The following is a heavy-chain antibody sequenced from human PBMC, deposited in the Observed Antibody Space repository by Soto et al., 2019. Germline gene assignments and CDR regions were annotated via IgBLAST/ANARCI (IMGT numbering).Heavy chain of an antibody. CDR1: GFTFSSYS. D-gene: IGHD6-6*01. Sequence: EVQLVESGGGLVKPGGSLRLSCAASGFTFSSYSMNWVRQAPGKGLEWVSCVTSSSSYTYYADSVKGRFTISRDNAKNSLYLQMNSLRAEDTAVYFCAKERGAWKVVPQEFDYWGRGTLVTVSS. J-gene: IGHJ4*02. CDR3: AKERGAWKVVPQEFDY. CDR2: VTSSSSYT. V-gene: IGHV3-21*01.